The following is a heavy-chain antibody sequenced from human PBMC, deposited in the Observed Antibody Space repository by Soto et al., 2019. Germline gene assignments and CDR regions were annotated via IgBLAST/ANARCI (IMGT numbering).Heavy chain of an antibody. Sequence: QVQLVQSGADVKKPGASVKVACKASGHTLSSYFISWVRPAPGQGLEWMGWISAYNGNTNYAQNLQGRVTMTTDTATSTAYMELRSLRSDDTAVYYCARDIPTVDSWAQGTLVTVSS. J-gene: IGHJ4*02. V-gene: IGHV1-18*01. CDR2: ISAYNGNT. CDR3: ARDIPTVDS. CDR1: GHTLSSYF.